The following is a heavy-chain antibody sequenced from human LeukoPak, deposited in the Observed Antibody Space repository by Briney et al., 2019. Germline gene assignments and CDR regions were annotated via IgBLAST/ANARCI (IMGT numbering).Heavy chain of an antibody. Sequence: GRSLRLSCAASGFTFSSYSMNWVRQAPGKGLEWVSSISSSSSYIYYADSVKGRFTISRDNAKNSLYLQMNSLRAEDTAVYYCAREYSSSSGIDYWGQGTLVTVSS. V-gene: IGHV3-21*01. CDR1: GFTFSSYS. J-gene: IGHJ4*02. CDR2: ISSSSSYI. CDR3: AREYSSSSGIDY. D-gene: IGHD6-6*01.